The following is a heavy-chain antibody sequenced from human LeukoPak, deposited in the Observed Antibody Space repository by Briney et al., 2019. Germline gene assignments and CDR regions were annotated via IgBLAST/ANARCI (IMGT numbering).Heavy chain of an antibody. CDR3: ASAGGIAAAGTQNWFDP. CDR2: IYHSGST. J-gene: IGHJ5*02. Sequence: SETLSLTCAVSGGSISSSNWWSWVRQPPGKGLEWIGEIYHSGSTNYNPSLKSRVTISVDKSKNQFSLKLSSVTAADTAVYYCASAGGIAAAGTQNWFDPWGQGTLVTVSS. CDR1: GGSISSSNW. D-gene: IGHD6-13*01. V-gene: IGHV4-4*02.